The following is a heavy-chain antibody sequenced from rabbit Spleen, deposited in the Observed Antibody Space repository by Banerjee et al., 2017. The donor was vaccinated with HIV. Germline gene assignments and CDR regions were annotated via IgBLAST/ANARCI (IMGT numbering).Heavy chain of an antibody. CDR2: IAGSSSDFT. J-gene: IGHJ6*02. D-gene: IGHD8-1*01. V-gene: IGHV1S45*01. CDR3: ARDTGSSFSSYGMDP. Sequence: QEQLVESGGDLVQPEGSLTLTCTASGFSFSSSDYMCWVRQAPGKGLEWISCIAGSSSDFTYSATWAKGRFTCSKTSSTTVTLQMTSLTVADTATYFCARDTGSSFSSYGMDPWGQGTLVTVS. CDR1: GFSFSSSDY.